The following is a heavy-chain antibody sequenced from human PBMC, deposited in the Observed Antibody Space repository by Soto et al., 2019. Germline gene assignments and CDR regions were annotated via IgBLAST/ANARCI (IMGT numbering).Heavy chain of an antibody. Sequence: GGSLRLSCAASGFTFSSYGMHWVRQAPGKGLEWVAVIWYDGSNKYYADSVKGRFTISRDNSKNTLYLQMNSLRAEDTAVYYCARDNRIAAPPVGVYYYGMDVWGQGTTVTVSS. V-gene: IGHV3-33*01. CDR3: ARDNRIAAPPVGVYYYGMDV. CDR1: GFTFSSYG. CDR2: IWYDGSNK. D-gene: IGHD6-6*01. J-gene: IGHJ6*02.